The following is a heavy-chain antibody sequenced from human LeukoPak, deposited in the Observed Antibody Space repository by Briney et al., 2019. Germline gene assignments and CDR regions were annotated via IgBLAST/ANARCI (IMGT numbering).Heavy chain of an antibody. D-gene: IGHD3-3*01. CDR1: GYTFTSYY. CDR3: ASSARGYYSSFDY. V-gene: IGHV1-2*02. Sequence: ASVKVSCKTSGYTFTSYYMHWVRQAPGQGLEWMGMINPTGGSTNYAQKFQGRVTMTRDTSISTAYMELSSLRSDDTAVYYCASSARGYYSSFDYWGQGTLVTVSS. J-gene: IGHJ4*02. CDR2: INPTGGST.